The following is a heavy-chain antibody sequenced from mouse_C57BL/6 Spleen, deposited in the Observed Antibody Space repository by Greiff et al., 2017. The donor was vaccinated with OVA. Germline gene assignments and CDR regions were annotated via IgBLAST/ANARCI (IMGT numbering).Heavy chain of an antibody. V-gene: IGHV1-62-2*01. CDR3: AKREVNYYGRRYYFDY. CDR1: GYTFTEYT. CDR2: FYPGSGSI. J-gene: IGHJ2*01. D-gene: IGHD1-1*01. Sequence: QVQLQQSGAELVKPGASVKLSCKASGYTFTEYTIHWVKQRSGQGLEWIGWFYPGSGSIKYNEKFKDKATLTADKSSSTAYMELSRLTSEDSAVYCCAKREVNYYGRRYYFDYWGQDATLTVSS.